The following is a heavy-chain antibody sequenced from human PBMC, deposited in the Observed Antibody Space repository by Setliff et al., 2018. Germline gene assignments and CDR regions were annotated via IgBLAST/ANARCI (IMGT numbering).Heavy chain of an antibody. Sequence: GGSLRLSCAASGFTFTNYIIHWVRQAPGKGLEWVAVMSYDGSNKYYADSVKDRFTISRDNAKNSLYLQMNSLRAEDTAVYYCAREGLTGYSSGWYFDYYYGMDVWGQGTTVTVSS. J-gene: IGHJ6*02. CDR1: GFTFTNYI. V-gene: IGHV3-30-3*01. D-gene: IGHD6-19*01. CDR2: MSYDGSNK. CDR3: AREGLTGYSSGWYFDYYYGMDV.